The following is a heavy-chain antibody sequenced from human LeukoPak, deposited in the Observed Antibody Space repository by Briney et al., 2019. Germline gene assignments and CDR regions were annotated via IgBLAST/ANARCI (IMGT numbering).Heavy chain of an antibody. V-gene: IGHV3-30*02. CDR3: AKDRPSYSSSGRLFDY. Sequence: GGSLRLSCAVSGFTFSSYGMHWVRQAPGKGLEWVPFIRYDGGNKYYADSVKGRFTISRDNSKNTLYLQMNSLRAEDTAVYYCAKDRPSYSSSGRLFDYRGQGTLVTISS. J-gene: IGHJ4*02. CDR1: GFTFSSYG. D-gene: IGHD6-13*01. CDR2: IRYDGGNK.